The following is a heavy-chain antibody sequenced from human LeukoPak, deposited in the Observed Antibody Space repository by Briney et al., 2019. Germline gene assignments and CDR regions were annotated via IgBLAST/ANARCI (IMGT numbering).Heavy chain of an antibody. D-gene: IGHD3-9*01. V-gene: IGHV3-23*01. CDR3: AQELSDIFVVRTDS. CDR1: GFTFSNTA. CDR2: RSAYNDRA. J-gene: IGHJ4*02. Sequence: GGSLRLSCAASGFTFSNTAMRWVRQTPGKGPEGVATRSAYNDRAHYADSVRGRFTVSRDNSKNTLSPQMNSLREDDTAVYYCAQELSDIFVVRTDSWGQGTLVTVSS.